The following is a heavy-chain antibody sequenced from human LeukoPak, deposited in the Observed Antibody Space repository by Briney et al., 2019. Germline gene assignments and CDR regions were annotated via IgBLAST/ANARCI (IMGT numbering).Heavy chain of an antibody. Sequence: PGGSLRLSCAASGFTFSSYSMNWVRQAPGKGLEWVSSISSSSSYIYYADSVKGRFTISRDNAKNSLYLQMNSLRAEDTAVYYCARFGGNLEGYYFDYWGQGTLVTVSS. V-gene: IGHV3-21*01. J-gene: IGHJ4*02. D-gene: IGHD4-23*01. CDR1: GFTFSSYS. CDR3: ARFGGNLEGYYFDY. CDR2: ISSSSSYI.